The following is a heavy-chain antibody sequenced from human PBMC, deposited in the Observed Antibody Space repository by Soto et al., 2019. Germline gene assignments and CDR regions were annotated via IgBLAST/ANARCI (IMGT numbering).Heavy chain of an antibody. J-gene: IGHJ3*02. CDR2: IYHSGST. Sequence: SETLSLTCAVSGGSISSSNWWRWVRQPPGKGLEWIGEIYHSGSTNYNPSLKSRVTISVDKSKNQFSLKLSSVTAADTAVYYCARVYCSGGSCSDAFDIWGKGTMVT. D-gene: IGHD2-15*01. CDR1: GGSISSSNW. V-gene: IGHV4-4*02. CDR3: ARVYCSGGSCSDAFDI.